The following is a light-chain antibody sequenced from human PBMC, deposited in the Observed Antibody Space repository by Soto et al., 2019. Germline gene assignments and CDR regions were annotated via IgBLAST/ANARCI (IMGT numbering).Light chain of an antibody. Sequence: QSALTQPASVSGSPGQSITISCTGTSSDVGGYNYVSWYQQQPGKAPKLMIYDVNNRPSGVSNRFSGSKSGNMASLTISGLQAEDEADYYCSSYTSSSTLVVFGGGTKLTVL. CDR1: SSDVGGYNY. V-gene: IGLV2-14*01. J-gene: IGLJ2*01. CDR3: SSYTSSSTLVV. CDR2: DVN.